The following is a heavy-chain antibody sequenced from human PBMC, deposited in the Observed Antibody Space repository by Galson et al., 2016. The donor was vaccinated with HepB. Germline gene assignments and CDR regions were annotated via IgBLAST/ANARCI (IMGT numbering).Heavy chain of an antibody. CDR1: GYSFIDYY. J-gene: IGHJ4*02. D-gene: IGHD3-3*01. Sequence: SVKVSCKASGYSFIDYYLHWVRQAPGERLQWMGYINFNSGDAFLSQSFQGRVTMTRDTSINTAYMDLSRLASEDTAVYYCARGTSWSLSDSDISGRYYRPFDLWGQGTLVTVSS. V-gene: IGHV1-2*02. CDR2: INFNSGDA. CDR3: ARGTSWSLSDSDISGRYYRPFDL.